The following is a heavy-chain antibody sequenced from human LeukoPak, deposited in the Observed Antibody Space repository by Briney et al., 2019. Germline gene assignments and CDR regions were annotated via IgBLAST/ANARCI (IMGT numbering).Heavy chain of an antibody. CDR1: GFTFSNYA. V-gene: IGHV3-30*04. CDR3: ARGLMLRGVADY. CDR2: ILHDGSNK. J-gene: IGHJ4*02. Sequence: GGSLRLSCAASGFTFSNYAMHWVRQAPGKGLEWVAVILHDGSNKYADSVKGRFTISRDNPKNTLYLQMNSLRAEDTAVYYCARGLMLRGVADYWGQGTLVTVSS. D-gene: IGHD3-10*01.